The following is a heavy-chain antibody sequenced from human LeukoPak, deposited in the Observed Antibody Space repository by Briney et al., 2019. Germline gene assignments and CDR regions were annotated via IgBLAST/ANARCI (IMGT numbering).Heavy chain of an antibody. J-gene: IGHJ5*02. Sequence: TGGSLRLPCVASGYTFSDFAIQWVRQAPGKGLDWVGVISGAGSVTHYADSVRGRFTISRDNSRDTVFLQMNSLRPEDTGVYYCAREGYSSGSLGDLDHWGQGTRVTVSS. CDR2: ISGAGSVT. CDR1: GYTFSDFA. V-gene: IGHV3-30*04. D-gene: IGHD6-19*01. CDR3: AREGYSSGSLGDLDH.